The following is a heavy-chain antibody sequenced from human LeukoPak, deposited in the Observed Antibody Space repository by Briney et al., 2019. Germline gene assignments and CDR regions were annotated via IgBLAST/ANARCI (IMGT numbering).Heavy chain of an antibody. Sequence: SETLSLTCTVSGGSISSYYWSWIRQPPGKGLEWIGYIYYSGSTNYNPSLKSRVTISVDTSKNQFSLKLSSVTAADTAVYYCAREGIAAASFIWFDPWGQGTLVTVSS. J-gene: IGHJ5*02. CDR2: IYYSGST. D-gene: IGHD6-13*01. CDR1: GGSISSYY. CDR3: AREGIAAASFIWFDP. V-gene: IGHV4-59*01.